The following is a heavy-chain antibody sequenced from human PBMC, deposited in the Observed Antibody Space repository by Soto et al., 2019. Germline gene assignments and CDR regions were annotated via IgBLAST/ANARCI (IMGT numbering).Heavy chain of an antibody. CDR3: MGTYYDFWSGYPNAFDI. Sequence: SETLSLTCTVSGGSISSYYWSWLRQPPGKGLEWIGYIYYSGSTNYNPSLKSRVTISVDTSKNQFSLKLSSVTAADTAVYYCMGTYYDFWSGYPNAFDIWGQGTMVT. D-gene: IGHD3-3*01. V-gene: IGHV4-59*01. CDR1: GGSISSYY. J-gene: IGHJ3*02. CDR2: IYYSGST.